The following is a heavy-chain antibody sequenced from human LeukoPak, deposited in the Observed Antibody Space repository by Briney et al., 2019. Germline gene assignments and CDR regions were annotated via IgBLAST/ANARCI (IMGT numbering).Heavy chain of an antibody. D-gene: IGHD2-15*01. CDR1: GDSISGYF. V-gene: IGHV4-4*07. CDR2: MHAGGDS. J-gene: IGHJ4*02. CDR3: ARAPSGCGGTCAFDS. Sequence: SETLSLTCTVSGDSISGYFWSWIRQPAGKGLEWSGRMHAGGDSNYNPSLKSPITLSLDTPEHQFSLKLTSVTAADTAVYFCARAPSGCGGTCAFDSWGQGTLVTVSS.